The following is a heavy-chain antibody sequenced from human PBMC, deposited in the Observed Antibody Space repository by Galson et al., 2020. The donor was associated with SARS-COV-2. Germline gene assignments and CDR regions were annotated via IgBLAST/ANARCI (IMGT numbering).Heavy chain of an antibody. J-gene: IGHJ5*02. CDR3: ARPPSGSYSSWFDP. CDR1: GFTFSSYA. CDR2: ISYDGSNK. D-gene: IGHD1-26*01. V-gene: IGHV3-30*04. Sequence: GGSLRLSCAASGFTFSSYAMHWVRQAPGKGLEWVAVISYDGSNKYYADSVKGRFTISRDNSKNTLYLQMNSLRAEDTAVYYCARPPSGSYSSWFDPWGQGTLVTVSS.